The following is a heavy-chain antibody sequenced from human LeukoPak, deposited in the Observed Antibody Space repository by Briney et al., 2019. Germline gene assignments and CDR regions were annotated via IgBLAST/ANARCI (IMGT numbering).Heavy chain of an antibody. CDR1: GFTFSSYA. J-gene: IGHJ5*02. V-gene: IGHV3-30-3*01. CDR3: AREIRFLESNWFDP. Sequence: PGRSLRLSCAASGFTFSSYAMHWVRQAPGKGLEWVAVISYDGSNKYYADSVKGRFTISRDNSKNTLYPQMNSLRAEDTAVYYCAREIRFLESNWFDPWGQGTLVTVSS. D-gene: IGHD3-3*01. CDR2: ISYDGSNK.